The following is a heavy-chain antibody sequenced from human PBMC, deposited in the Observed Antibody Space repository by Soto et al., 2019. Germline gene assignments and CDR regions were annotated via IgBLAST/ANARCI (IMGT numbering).Heavy chain of an antibody. D-gene: IGHD3-16*01. V-gene: IGHV1-8*01. Sequence: ASVKVSCKASGYTFTSYDINWVRQATGQGLEWMGWMNPNSGNTGYAQKFQDRVTMTRNTSISTAYMELSSLRSEDTAVYYCARAWGAPNGMDVWGQGTTATVSS. CDR1: GYTFTSYD. J-gene: IGHJ6*02. CDR3: ARAWGAPNGMDV. CDR2: MNPNSGNT.